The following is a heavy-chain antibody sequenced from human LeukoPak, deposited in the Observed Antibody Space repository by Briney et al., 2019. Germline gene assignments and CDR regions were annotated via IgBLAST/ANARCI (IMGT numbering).Heavy chain of an antibody. Sequence: GSLRLSCAASGFTFSNYAMTWVRQPPGKGLEWIGEINHSGSTNYNPSLKSRVTISVDTSKNQFSLKLSSVTAADTAVYYCASGDTANMFDYWGQGTLVTVSS. CDR3: ASGDTANMFDY. J-gene: IGHJ4*02. V-gene: IGHV4-34*01. D-gene: IGHD5-18*01. CDR2: INHSGST. CDR1: GFTFSNYA.